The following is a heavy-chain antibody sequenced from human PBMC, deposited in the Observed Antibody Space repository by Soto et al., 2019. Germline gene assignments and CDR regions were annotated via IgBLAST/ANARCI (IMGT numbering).Heavy chain of an antibody. CDR3: ARGSCSGGSCYWSYYYYMDV. CDR2: INAGNGNT. D-gene: IGHD2-15*01. Sequence: VSVKVSCKSSGYTFTSYAMHWVRQAPGKRLEWMGWINAGNGNTKYSQKFQGRVTITRDTSASTAYMEVSSLRSEDTAVYYCARGSCSGGSCYWSYYYYMDVWGKGTTVTVSS. J-gene: IGHJ6*03. V-gene: IGHV1-3*01. CDR1: GYTFTSYA.